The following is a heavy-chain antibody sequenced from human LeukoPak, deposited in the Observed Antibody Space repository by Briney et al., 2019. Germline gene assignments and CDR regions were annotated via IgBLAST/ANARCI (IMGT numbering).Heavy chain of an antibody. J-gene: IGHJ4*02. CDR2: IIPIFGTA. D-gene: IGHD3-16*02. V-gene: IGHV1-69*05. CDR1: GGTFSSYA. Sequence: ASVKVSCKASGGTFSSYAISWVRQAPGQGLEWMGGIIPIFGTANYAQKFQGRVTITTDESTSTAYMELSSLRSEDTAVYYCARQPRGGYRIAGPPYYFDYWGKGTLVTVSS. CDR3: ARQPRGGYRIAGPPYYFDY.